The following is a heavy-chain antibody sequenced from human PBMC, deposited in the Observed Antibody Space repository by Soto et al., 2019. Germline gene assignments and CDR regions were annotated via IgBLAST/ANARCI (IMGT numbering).Heavy chain of an antibody. D-gene: IGHD1-7*01. CDR2: ISAYNGNT. J-gene: IGHJ6*02. CDR3: ARDRVLVRNWNYGEGDYYYGMDV. V-gene: IGHV1-18*01. Sequence: QVQLVQSGAEVKKPGASVKVSCKASGYTFTSYGISWVRQAPGQGLEWMGWISAYNGNTNYAQKLQGRVAMTTDTSTSTAYMELRSLRSDDTAVYYCARDRVLVRNWNYGEGDYYYGMDVWGQGTTVTVSS. CDR1: GYTFTSYG.